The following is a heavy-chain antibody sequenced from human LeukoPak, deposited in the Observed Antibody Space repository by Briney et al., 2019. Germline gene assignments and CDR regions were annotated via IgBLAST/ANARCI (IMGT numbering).Heavy chain of an antibody. V-gene: IGHV3-7*01. Sequence: GGSLRLSCAASGFTLSSYWMSWVRQAPGKGLEWVANIKQDGSEKYYVDSVKGRFTISRDNAKNSLYLQMNSLRAEDTAVYYCAREDIVVVPAAIGVGFYYGMDVWGQGTTVTVSS. CDR1: GFTLSSYW. D-gene: IGHD2-2*02. CDR3: AREDIVVVPAAIGVGFYYGMDV. CDR2: IKQDGSEK. J-gene: IGHJ6*02.